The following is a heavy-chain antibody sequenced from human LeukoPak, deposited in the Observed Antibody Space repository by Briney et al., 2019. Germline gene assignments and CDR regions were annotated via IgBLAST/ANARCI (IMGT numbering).Heavy chain of an antibody. CDR2: IYSSGGT. D-gene: IGHD1-26*01. CDR1: GGSISSYY. J-gene: IGHJ4*02. Sequence: SETLSFTCTVSGGSISSYYWTWIRQPAGKGLEWIGRIYSSGGTNYNPSLKSRVTMSVDMSKNQFSLKLSSVTAADTAVYYCASYSGSNVYYGYWGPGTLVTVSS. V-gene: IGHV4-4*07. CDR3: ASYSGSNVYYGY.